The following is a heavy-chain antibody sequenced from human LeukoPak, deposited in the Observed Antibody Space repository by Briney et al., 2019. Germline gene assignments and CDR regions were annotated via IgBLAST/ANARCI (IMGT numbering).Heavy chain of an antibody. CDR1: GYTFTSYG. J-gene: IGHJ4*02. V-gene: IGHV1-18*01. Sequence: ASVKVSCKASGYTFTSYGIRWVRQAPGQGLAWMGWISAYNGNTNYAQKLQGRVTMTTDTSTSTAYMELRSLRSDDTAVYYCAREPGSGSYYSLFDYWGQGTLVTVSS. CDR3: AREPGSGSYYSLFDY. D-gene: IGHD3-10*01. CDR2: ISAYNGNT.